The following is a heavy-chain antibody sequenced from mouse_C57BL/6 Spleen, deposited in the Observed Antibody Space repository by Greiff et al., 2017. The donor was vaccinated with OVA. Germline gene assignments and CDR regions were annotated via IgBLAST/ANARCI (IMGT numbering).Heavy chain of an antibody. Sequence: EVQRVESGAGLVKPGGSLKLSCAASGFTFSSYAMSWVRQTPEKRLEWVAYISSGGDYIYYADTVKGRFTISRDNARNTLYLQMSSLKSEDTAMYYCTRGATVVSFDYWGQGTTLTVSS. D-gene: IGHD1-1*01. V-gene: IGHV5-9-1*02. CDR1: GFTFSSYA. J-gene: IGHJ2*01. CDR2: ISSGGDYI. CDR3: TRGATVVSFDY.